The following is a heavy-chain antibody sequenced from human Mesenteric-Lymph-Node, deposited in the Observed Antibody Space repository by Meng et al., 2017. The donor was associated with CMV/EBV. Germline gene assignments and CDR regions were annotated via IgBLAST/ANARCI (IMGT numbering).Heavy chain of an antibody. V-gene: IGHV4-31*03. CDR3: ARRIVGATGWFDP. D-gene: IGHD1-26*01. J-gene: IGHJ5*02. CDR1: GGSISSGGYY. CDR2: IYYSGST. Sequence: SETLSLTCTVSGGSISSGGYYWSWIRQHPGKGLEWIGYIYYSGSTYYNPSLKSRVTISVDTSKNQFSLKLSSVTAADTAVYYCARRIVGATGWFDPWGQGTLVTVSS.